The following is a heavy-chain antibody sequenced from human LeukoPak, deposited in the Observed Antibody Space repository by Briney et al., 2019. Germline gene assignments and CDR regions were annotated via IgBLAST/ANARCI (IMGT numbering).Heavy chain of an antibody. D-gene: IGHD3-10*01. CDR1: GFTFSSYG. V-gene: IGHV3-30*03. J-gene: IGHJ4*01. Sequence: PGGSLRLSCAASGFTFSSYGMHWVRQAPGKGLEWVAVISNDGSNKYYADSVKGRFTISRDYSKDTLYVQMNSLRAEDTAVYYCASAPRDYYFGSGSMGSYFDYWGQGTLVTVSS. CDR2: ISNDGSNK. CDR3: ASAPRDYYFGSGSMGSYFDY.